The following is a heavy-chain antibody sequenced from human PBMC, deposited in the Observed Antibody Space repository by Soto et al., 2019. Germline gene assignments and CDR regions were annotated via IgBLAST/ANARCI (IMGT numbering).Heavy chain of an antibody. V-gene: IGHV1-46*01. D-gene: IGHD3-22*01. CDR2: INPSGGST. CDR3: ARDADSSLIGYYDSSGYYSPEPHDY. CDR1: GYTFTSYY. J-gene: IGHJ4*02. Sequence: ASVKVSCKASGYTFTSYYMHWVRQAPGQGLEWMGIINPSGGSTSYAQKFQGRVTMTRDTSTSTVYMELSSLRSEDTAVYYCARDADSSLIGYYDSSGYYSPEPHDYWGQGTLVTVSS.